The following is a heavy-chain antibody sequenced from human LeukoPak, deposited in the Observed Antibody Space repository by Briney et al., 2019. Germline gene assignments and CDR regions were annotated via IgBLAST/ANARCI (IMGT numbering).Heavy chain of an antibody. CDR2: NSGSGGST. CDR1: GFTFSSYA. D-gene: IGHD5-24*01. V-gene: IGHV3-23*01. J-gene: IGHJ3*01. Sequence: GGSLRLSCAASGFTFSSYAMSWVRQAPGKGLEWVSGNSGSGGSTYYADSVKGRFTISRDNSKNTLSLQMNSLRVEDTAMYFCAKDIQLSTWGLGTMVTVSS. CDR3: AKDIQLST.